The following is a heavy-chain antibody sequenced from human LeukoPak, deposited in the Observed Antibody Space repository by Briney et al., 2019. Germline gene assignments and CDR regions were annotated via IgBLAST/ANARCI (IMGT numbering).Heavy chain of an antibody. CDR3: AGYYYYYGMDV. V-gene: IGHV4-59*01. D-gene: IGHD6-13*01. J-gene: IGHJ6*02. Sequence: SETLSLTCAVYGGSFSGYYWSWIRQPPGKGLEWIGYIYYSGSTNYNPSLKSRVTISVDTSKNQFSLKLSSVTAADTAVYYCAGYYYYYGMDVWGQGTTVTVSS. CDR1: GGSFSGYY. CDR2: IYYSGST.